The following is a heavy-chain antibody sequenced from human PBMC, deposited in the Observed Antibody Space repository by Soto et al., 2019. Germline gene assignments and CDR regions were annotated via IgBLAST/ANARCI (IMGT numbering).Heavy chain of an antibody. CDR1: GGSISSYY. D-gene: IGHD3-3*01. Sequence: NPSETLSLTCTVSGGSISSYYWSWIRQPPGKGLEWIGYIYYSGSTNYNPSLKSRVTISVDTSKNQFSLKLSSVTAADTAVYYCAREGYDFWSGYYPTKENYYYYYYMDVWGKGTTVTVSS. J-gene: IGHJ6*03. CDR3: AREGYDFWSGYYPTKENYYYYYYMDV. V-gene: IGHV4-59*01. CDR2: IYYSGST.